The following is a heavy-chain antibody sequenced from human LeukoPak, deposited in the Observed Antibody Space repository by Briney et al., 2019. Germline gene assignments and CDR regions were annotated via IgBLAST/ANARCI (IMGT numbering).Heavy chain of an antibody. CDR3: TSTHYYYYYCMDV. J-gene: IGHJ6*03. V-gene: IGHV3-73*01. CDR1: GFTFSGSA. CDR2: IRSKANSYAA. Sequence: GGSLRLSCAASGFTFSGSAMHWVRQASGKGLEWVGRIRSKANSYAAAYAASVKGRFTISRDDSKNTAYLQMNSLKTEDTAVYYCTSTHYYYYYCMDVWGKGTTVTVSS.